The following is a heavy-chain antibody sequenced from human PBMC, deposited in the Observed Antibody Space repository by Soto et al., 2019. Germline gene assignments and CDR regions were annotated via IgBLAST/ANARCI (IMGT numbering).Heavy chain of an antibody. CDR3: ASYYGSGIRMAIDY. Sequence: SETLSLTCTVSGGSNSSGDYYWSWIRQPPGKGLEWIGYIYYSGSTYYNPSLKSRVTISVDTSKNQFSLKLSSVTAADTAVYYCASYYGSGIRMAIDYWGQGTLVTVSS. D-gene: IGHD3-10*01. CDR1: GGSNSSGDYY. J-gene: IGHJ4*02. CDR2: IYYSGST. V-gene: IGHV4-30-4*01.